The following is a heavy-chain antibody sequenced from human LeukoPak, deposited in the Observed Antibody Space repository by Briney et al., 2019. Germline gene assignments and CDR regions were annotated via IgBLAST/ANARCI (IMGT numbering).Heavy chain of an antibody. Sequence: PGGSLRLSCAASGFTFSSYAMHWVRQAPGKGLEWVAVISYDGSNKYYADSVKGRFTISRDNSKNTLYLQMNSLRTEDTAVYYCAKDGWPGVRWEGYFDYWGQGTLVTVSS. D-gene: IGHD1-26*01. V-gene: IGHV3-30-3*01. J-gene: IGHJ4*02. CDR3: AKDGWPGVRWEGYFDY. CDR2: ISYDGSNK. CDR1: GFTFSSYA.